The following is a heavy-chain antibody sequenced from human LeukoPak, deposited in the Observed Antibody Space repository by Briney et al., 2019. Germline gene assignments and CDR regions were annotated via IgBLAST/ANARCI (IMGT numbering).Heavy chain of an antibody. D-gene: IGHD6-6*01. CDR2: ISYDGSNK. CDR1: GFTFSSYA. Sequence: GRSLRLSCAASGFTFSSYAMHWVRQAPGKGLEWVAVISYDGSNKYYADSVKGRFTISRDNSKNTLYLQMNSLRAEDTAVYYCARELQQLGRVFDYWGQGTLVTVSS. CDR3: ARELQQLGRVFDY. J-gene: IGHJ4*02. V-gene: IGHV3-30-3*01.